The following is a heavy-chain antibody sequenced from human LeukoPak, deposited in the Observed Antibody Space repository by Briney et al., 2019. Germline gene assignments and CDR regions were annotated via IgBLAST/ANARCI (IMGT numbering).Heavy chain of an antibody. CDR1: GYTFTVYY. J-gene: IGHJ4*02. CDR3: ARDQNYYDSSGYYGIDC. Sequence: GASVTVSCKASGYTFTVYYMHWVRQAPGQGLAWMGWINPNSGGTNYAQKFQDRVAMTRDTSISTAYMELSRLRSDDTAVYYCARDQNYYDSSGYYGIDCWGQGTLVTVSS. V-gene: IGHV1-2*02. D-gene: IGHD3-22*01. CDR2: INPNSGGT.